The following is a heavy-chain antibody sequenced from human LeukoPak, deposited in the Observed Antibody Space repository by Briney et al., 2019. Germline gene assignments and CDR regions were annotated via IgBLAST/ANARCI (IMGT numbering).Heavy chain of an antibody. V-gene: IGHV4-59*01. Sequence: PSETLSLTCTVSGGSINFYYWSWFRQPPGKGLEWIGYIYYSGSTNYNPSLKSRVTISVDTSKNQFSLKVRSVTAEDRAVYYCARVESGYSYGPTDYWGQGTLVTVSS. D-gene: IGHD5-18*01. CDR3: ARVESGYSYGPTDY. CDR2: IYYSGST. J-gene: IGHJ4*02. CDR1: GGSINFYY.